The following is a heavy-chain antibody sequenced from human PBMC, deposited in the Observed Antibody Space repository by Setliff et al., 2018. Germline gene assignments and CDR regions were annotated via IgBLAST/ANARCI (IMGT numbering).Heavy chain of an antibody. V-gene: IGHV4-59*01. CDR2: IRDSGSA. CDR3: ARVAGAKVNYMDV. CDR1: GGSFSGYY. J-gene: IGHJ6*03. D-gene: IGHD1-26*01. Sequence: SETLSLTCAVYGGSFSGYYWSWIRQSPEKGLEWIGYIRDSGSASYNPSLRSRVTISVDTSKNQFSLKVSSVTAADTAVYYCARVAGAKVNYMDVWGKGTTVTVSS.